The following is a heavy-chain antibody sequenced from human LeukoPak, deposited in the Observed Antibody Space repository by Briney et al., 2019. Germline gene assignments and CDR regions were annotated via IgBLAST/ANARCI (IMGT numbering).Heavy chain of an antibody. V-gene: IGHV1-46*03. CDR3: AREGDIVATIGWMLSYYYYMDV. CDR1: GYTFTSYY. Sequence: ASVKVSCKASGYTFTSYYMHWVRQAPGQGLEWMGIINPSGGSTSYAQKFQGRVTMTRDTSTSTVYMELSSLRSEDTAVYYCAREGDIVATIGWMLSYYYYMDVRGKGTTVTVSS. CDR2: INPSGGST. J-gene: IGHJ6*03. D-gene: IGHD5-12*01.